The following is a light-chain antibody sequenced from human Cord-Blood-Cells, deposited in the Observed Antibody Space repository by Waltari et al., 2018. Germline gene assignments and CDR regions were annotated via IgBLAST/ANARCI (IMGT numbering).Light chain of an antibody. V-gene: IGKV3-15*01. J-gene: IGKJ4*01. CDR2: GAS. CDR3: QQYNNWPLT. CDR1: QSVSSN. Sequence: EIVMTQSPATLSVSPGERATLPCRASQSVSSNLAWYQQKPGQPPRLLIYGASTRATXXXXRFSGSGSGTEFTLTISSLQSEDFAVYYCQQYNNWPLTFGGGTKVEIK.